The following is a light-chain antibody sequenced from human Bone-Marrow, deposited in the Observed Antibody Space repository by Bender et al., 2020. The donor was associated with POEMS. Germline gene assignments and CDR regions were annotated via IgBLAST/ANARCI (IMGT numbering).Light chain of an antibody. V-gene: IGLV2-23*02. Sequence: QSALTQPASVSGSPGESITISCSGTSSDVGDSNFVSWYQQHPGKAPKVMIYYVSNRPSGVSDRFSASKSGNTASLTISGLQPEDEADYYCCSYAGSSTLIFGGGTKLTVL. J-gene: IGLJ2*01. CDR1: SSDVGDSNF. CDR2: YVS. CDR3: CSYAGSSTLI.